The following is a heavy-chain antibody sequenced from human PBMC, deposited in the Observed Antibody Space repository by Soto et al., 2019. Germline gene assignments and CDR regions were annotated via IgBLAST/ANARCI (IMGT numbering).Heavy chain of an antibody. V-gene: IGHV1-69*13. CDR3: AKCGGAAALGNDFDS. D-gene: IGHD6-13*01. CDR2: IIPLFGTA. Sequence: SVKVSCKASGGTFSTYSIYGVRQAPGKGLEWMGAIIPLFGTADYAQKFQGRVTITADESTSTASMELSSLRAEDTALYYCAKCGGAAALGNDFDSWGQGTLVTVSS. CDR1: GGTFSTYS. J-gene: IGHJ4*02.